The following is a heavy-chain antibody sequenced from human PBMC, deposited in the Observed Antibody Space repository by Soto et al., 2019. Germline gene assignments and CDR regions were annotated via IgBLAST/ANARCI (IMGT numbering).Heavy chain of an antibody. J-gene: IGHJ6*02. V-gene: IGHV3-30-3*01. Sequence: HPGGSLRLSCAGSGLTFSNYAMHWVRQAPGKGLEWVAVISYDGSSKYSADSVKGRFTISRDNSKSTLYLQMNSLRVEDTAVYYCARVRGRGVLYYYYGMDVWGQGTTVTVSS. CDR2: ISYDGSSK. CDR3: ARVRGRGVLYYYYGMDV. CDR1: GLTFSNYA. D-gene: IGHD3-10*01.